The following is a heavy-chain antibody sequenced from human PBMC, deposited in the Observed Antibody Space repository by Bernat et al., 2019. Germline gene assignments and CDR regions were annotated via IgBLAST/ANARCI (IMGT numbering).Heavy chain of an antibody. D-gene: IGHD1-20*01. CDR3: ESPYNLGSQDDY. J-gene: IGHJ4*02. Sequence: EVQLVESGGGLVQPGGSLRLSCVASGFTFRNHWMHWVRQAPGKGLVWVSRINSDGSDIGYADSVKGRFTVSRDNAKNTLTLQMDSLRAEDTAIYYCESPYNLGSQDDYWGQGIQVTVSS. V-gene: IGHV3-74*01. CDR2: INSDGSDI. CDR1: GFTFRNHW.